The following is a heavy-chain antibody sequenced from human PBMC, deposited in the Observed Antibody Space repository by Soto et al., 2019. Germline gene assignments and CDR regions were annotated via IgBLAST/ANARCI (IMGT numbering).Heavy chain of an antibody. CDR3: AKASVSDNYYDSSGYFDY. CDR2: ISYDGSNK. D-gene: IGHD3-22*01. J-gene: IGHJ4*02. CDR1: GFTFSSYG. Sequence: GGSLRLSCAASGFTFSSYGMHWVRQAPGKGLEWVAVISYDGSNKYYADSVKGRFTISRDNSKNTLYLQMDSLRAEDTAVYYCAKASVSDNYYDSSGYFDYWGQGTLVTVSS. V-gene: IGHV3-30*18.